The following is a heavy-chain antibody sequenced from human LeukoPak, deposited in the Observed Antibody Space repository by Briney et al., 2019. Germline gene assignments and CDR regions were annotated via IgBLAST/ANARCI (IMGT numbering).Heavy chain of an antibody. CDR3: ARDLIQPPFDY. V-gene: IGHV3-21*01. Sequence: PGGSLRLSCAASGLTFSSYSMNWVRQAPGKGLEWVSSISSSSSYIYFADSVKGRFTISRDNAKNSLYLQMNSLRAEDTAVYYCARDLIQPPFDYWGQGTLVTVSS. J-gene: IGHJ4*02. CDR2: ISSSSSYI. D-gene: IGHD5-18*01. CDR1: GLTFSSYS.